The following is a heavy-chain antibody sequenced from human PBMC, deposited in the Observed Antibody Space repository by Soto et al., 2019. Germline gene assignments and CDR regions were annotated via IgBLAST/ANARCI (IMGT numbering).Heavy chain of an antibody. J-gene: IGHJ6*02. D-gene: IGHD6-13*01. CDR3: AKYTYTSRYSYFGMVV. CDR2: SRDKAQGYST. V-gene: IGHV3-72*01. CDR1: GFTLSDHY. Sequence: HPGGSLRLSCVGSGFTLSDHYIDWVRQAPGKGLEWVGRSRDKAQGYSTAYAASVKGRFTILRDDSKSIAYLQMNSLQSEDTGVYYCAKYTYTSRYSYFGMVVWGQGTKVTVYS.